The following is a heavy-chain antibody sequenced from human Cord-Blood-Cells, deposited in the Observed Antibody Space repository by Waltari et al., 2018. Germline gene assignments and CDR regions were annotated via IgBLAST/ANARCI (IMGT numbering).Heavy chain of an antibody. D-gene: IGHD3-10*01. CDR3: ARPYGSGSYP. CDR1: GGSFSGYY. CDR2: INHNGST. V-gene: IGHV4-34*01. J-gene: IGHJ5*02. Sequence: QVQLQQWGAGLLKPSETLSLTCAVYGGSFSGYYWSWIRQPPGKGLEWSGEINHNGSTNSHPPLKIRVTISVDTSKNQFSLKLSSVTAADTAVYYCARPYGSGSYPWGQGTLVTVSS.